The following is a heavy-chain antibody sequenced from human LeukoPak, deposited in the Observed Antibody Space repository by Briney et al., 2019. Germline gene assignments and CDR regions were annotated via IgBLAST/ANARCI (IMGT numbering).Heavy chain of an antibody. D-gene: IGHD6-19*01. CDR3: ARGRGKDSGWYLGDYFDY. CDR2: ISSSSSYI. J-gene: IGHJ4*02. V-gene: IGHV3-21*01. Sequence: GGSLRLSCEASGFTFSSYSMNWVRQAPGKGLEWVSSISSSSSYIYYADSVKGRFTISRDNAKNSLYLQMNSLRAEDTAVYYCARGRGKDSGWYLGDYFDYWGQGTLVTVSS. CDR1: GFTFSSYS.